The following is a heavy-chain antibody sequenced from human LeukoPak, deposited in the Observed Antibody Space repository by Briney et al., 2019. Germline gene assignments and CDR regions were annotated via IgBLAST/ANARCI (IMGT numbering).Heavy chain of an antibody. V-gene: IGHV1-8*01. CDR1: GYTSTSYD. Sequence: ASVKVSCKASGYTSTSYDINWVRQATGQGLEWMGWMNPNSGNTGYAQKFQGRVTMTRNTSISTAYMELSSLRSEDTAVYYCARGESGAAAGRYWGQGTLVTVSS. J-gene: IGHJ4*02. CDR2: MNPNSGNT. D-gene: IGHD6-13*01. CDR3: ARGESGAAAGRY.